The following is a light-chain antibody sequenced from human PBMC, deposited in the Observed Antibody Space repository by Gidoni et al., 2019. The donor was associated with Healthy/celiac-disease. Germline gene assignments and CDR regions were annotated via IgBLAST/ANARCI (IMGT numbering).Light chain of an antibody. CDR2: KAS. CDR1: QSIRSW. V-gene: IGKV1-5*03. J-gene: IGKJ1*01. CDR3: QQYNSYRT. Sequence: DIQMTQSPSTLSASVGDRVTITCRASQSIRSWLAWYQQKPGKAPKLLIYKASSLESGVPSRFSGSGSGTEFTLTISSLQPDDFATYYCQQYNSYRTFGQXTKVEIK.